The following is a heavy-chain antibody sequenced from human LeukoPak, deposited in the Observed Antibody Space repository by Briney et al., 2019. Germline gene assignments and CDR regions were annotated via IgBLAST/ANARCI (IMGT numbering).Heavy chain of an antibody. J-gene: IGHJ6*02. CDR1: GDSISGFY. CDR2: IYYSGST. D-gene: IGHD6-6*01. CDR3: ARVSIADGDYYYGMDV. V-gene: IGHV4-59*01. Sequence: PSETLSLTCTVSGDSISGFYWSWIRQPPGKGLEWIGYIYYSGSTNYNPSLKSRVTISVDTSKNQFSLKLSSVTAADTAVYYCARVSIADGDYYYGMDVWGQGTTVTVSS.